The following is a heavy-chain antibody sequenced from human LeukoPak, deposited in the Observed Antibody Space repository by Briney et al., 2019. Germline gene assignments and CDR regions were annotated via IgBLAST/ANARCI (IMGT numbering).Heavy chain of an antibody. CDR3: ARDPRHSSEMGDF. Sequence: GGSLRLSCAVSGFTFSSYSMNWVRQAPGKGLEWVSSNSGSSSYIYYADSVKGRFTISRDNAKNSLYLQMNSLRAEDTAVYYCARDPRHSSEMGDFWGQGTLVTVSS. D-gene: IGHD6-25*01. J-gene: IGHJ4*02. CDR2: NSGSSSYI. CDR1: GFTFSSYS. V-gene: IGHV3-21*01.